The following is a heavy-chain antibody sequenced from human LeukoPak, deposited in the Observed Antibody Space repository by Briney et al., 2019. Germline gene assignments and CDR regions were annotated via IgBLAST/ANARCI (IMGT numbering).Heavy chain of an antibody. CDR1: GFTFSSYA. Sequence: GSLRLSCSASGFTFSSYAMHWVRQAPGKGLEYVSAISSNGGSTYYADSVKGRFTISRDNSKNTLYLQMSSLRAEDTAVYYCVKEGPPSLLWFGRFDYWGQGTLVTVSS. J-gene: IGHJ4*02. V-gene: IGHV3-64D*09. CDR3: VKEGPPSLLWFGRFDY. D-gene: IGHD3-10*01. CDR2: ISSNGGST.